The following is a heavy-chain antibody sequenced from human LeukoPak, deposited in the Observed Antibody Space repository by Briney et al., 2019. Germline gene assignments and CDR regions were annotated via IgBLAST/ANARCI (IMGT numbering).Heavy chain of an antibody. CDR3: ARQGYYYYYMDV. CDR1: GESFNNYY. V-gene: IGHV4-39*01. Sequence: SETLSLTCAVYGESFNNYYWGWIRQPPGEGLEWIGSIYYSGSTYYNASLKSRVTISVDTSKNEFSLKLSSVTAADTAVYYCARQGYYYYYMDVWGKGTTVTISS. J-gene: IGHJ6*03. CDR2: IYYSGST.